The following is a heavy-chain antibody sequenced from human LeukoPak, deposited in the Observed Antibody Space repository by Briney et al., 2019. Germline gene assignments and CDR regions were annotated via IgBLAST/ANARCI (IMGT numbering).Heavy chain of an antibody. CDR3: ARLLSGSYYKVGAFDI. CDR2: ISSSGSTI. J-gene: IGHJ3*02. D-gene: IGHD3-10*01. Sequence: GGSLRLSCAASGFTFSSYEMNWVRQAPGKGLEWVSYISSSGSTIYYADSVKGRFTISRDNAKNSLYLQMNSLRAEDTAVYYCARLLSGSYYKVGAFDIWGQGTMVTVSS. CDR1: GFTFSSYE. V-gene: IGHV3-48*03.